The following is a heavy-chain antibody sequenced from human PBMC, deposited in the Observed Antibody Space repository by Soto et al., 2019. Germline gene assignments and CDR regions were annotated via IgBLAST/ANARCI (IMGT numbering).Heavy chain of an antibody. J-gene: IGHJ3*02. CDR1: GGSISTYY. Sequence: PSATLSLTCTVSGGSISTYYWSWIRQPPGKGLEWIGYIDNSGSTNFNPSLKRRVAISVDTSKNQLSLKLTSVRAADTAVYYCARTRRPPIIMDRGTFLLDAFDIWGQGTMVTVSS. CDR3: ARTRRPPIIMDRGTFLLDAFDI. CDR2: IDNSGST. V-gene: IGHV4-59*01. D-gene: IGHD3-10*01.